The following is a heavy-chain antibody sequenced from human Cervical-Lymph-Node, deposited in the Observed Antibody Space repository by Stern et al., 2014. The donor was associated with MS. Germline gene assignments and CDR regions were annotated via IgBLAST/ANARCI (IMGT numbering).Heavy chain of an antibody. D-gene: IGHD1-14*01. Sequence: VQSGADLKKPGASVKVSCKASGFALTSAGISWVRQAPGQGLEWMGCISAYNVNTNYAQRFQDRVNMTTDTSTSTAYMELRSLRSDDTAVYYCARHSIKGYNCFDTWGQGTLVTVS. CDR1: GFALTSAG. V-gene: IGHV1-18*01. CDR2: ISAYNVNT. J-gene: IGHJ5*02. CDR3: ARHSIKGYNCFDT.